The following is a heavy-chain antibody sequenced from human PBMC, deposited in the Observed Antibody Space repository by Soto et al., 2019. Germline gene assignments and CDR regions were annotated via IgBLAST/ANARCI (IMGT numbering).Heavy chain of an antibody. Sequence: QVQLVQSGAEVKKPGASVKVSCKASGYTFTSYGISWVRQAPGQGLEWMGWISAYNGNTNYAQKLQGRVTMTTDTSTSTAYMELRSLRSDDTAVYYCARDSPYYDSRGEQTLPDYWGQGTLVTVSS. CDR1: GYTFTSYG. CDR3: ARDSPYYDSRGEQTLPDY. V-gene: IGHV1-18*01. D-gene: IGHD3-22*01. J-gene: IGHJ4*02. CDR2: ISAYNGNT.